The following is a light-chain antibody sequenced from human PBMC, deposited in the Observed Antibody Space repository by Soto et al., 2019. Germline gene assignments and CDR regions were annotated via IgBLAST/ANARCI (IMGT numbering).Light chain of an antibody. CDR2: EVS. J-gene: IGLJ3*02. CDR1: SSDVGSYNL. V-gene: IGLV2-23*02. CDR3: CSYAGSGTWV. Sequence: QSALTQPASVSGSPGQSITISCTGTSSDVGSYNLVSWYQQHPGKAPKLMIYEVSKRPSGVSNRFSGSKSGNTASLTISGLQAEDEADYYCCSYAGSGTWVFGGGPK.